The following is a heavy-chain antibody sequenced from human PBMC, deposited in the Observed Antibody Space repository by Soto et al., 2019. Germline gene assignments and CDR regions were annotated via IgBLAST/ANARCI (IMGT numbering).Heavy chain of an antibody. CDR3: ARVQQLPDWDVTEDFDY. J-gene: IGHJ4*02. D-gene: IGHD6-13*01. Sequence: SETLSLTCAVYGGSFSGYYWSWIRQPPGKGLEWIGEINHSGSTNYNPSLKSRVTISVDTSKNQFSLKLSSVTAADTAVYYCARVQQLPDWDVTEDFDYWGQGTLVTVAS. CDR2: INHSGST. CDR1: GGSFSGYY. V-gene: IGHV4-34*01.